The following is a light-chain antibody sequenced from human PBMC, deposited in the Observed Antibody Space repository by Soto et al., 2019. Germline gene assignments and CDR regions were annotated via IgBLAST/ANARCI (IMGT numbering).Light chain of an antibody. CDR3: QGLIDYPIT. CDR1: QGISSY. CDR2: AAS. Sequence: DIQLTQSPSFLSASVGDRVTITCRASQGISSYLAWYQQKPGKAPKFLIYAASTLQGGVPSRFSGSGYGTEFTLTISSLQPEDFATYYCQGLIDYPITFGQGTRLEIK. J-gene: IGKJ5*01. V-gene: IGKV1-9*01.